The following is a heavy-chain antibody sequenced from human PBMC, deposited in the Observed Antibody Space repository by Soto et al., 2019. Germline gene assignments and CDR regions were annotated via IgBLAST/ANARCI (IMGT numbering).Heavy chain of an antibody. Sequence: SETLSLTCTVSDGSISTYYWSWIRKPAGKELEWIGHVFTSGTTNYSPSLKSRVSMSLDTVKNQFSLKLRSVSAPDTAVYYSTSDNSGFWGGEFDTWGQGKLVTVSS. J-gene: IGHJ5*02. CDR1: DGSISTYY. CDR2: VFTSGTT. V-gene: IGHV4-4*07. CDR3: TSDNSGFWGGEFDT. D-gene: IGHD3-3*01.